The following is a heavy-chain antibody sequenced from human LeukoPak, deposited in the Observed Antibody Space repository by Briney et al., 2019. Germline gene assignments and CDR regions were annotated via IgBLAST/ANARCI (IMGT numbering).Heavy chain of an antibody. CDR1: GFTFSSYG. Sequence: PGRSLRLSCAASGFTFSSYGMHWVRQAPGKGLEWVAVISYDGSNKYYADSVKGRFTISRDNSKNTLYLQMNSLRAEDTAVYYCAKIGTRIVGATSYFDYWGQGTLVTVSS. V-gene: IGHV3-30*18. J-gene: IGHJ4*02. CDR2: ISYDGSNK. CDR3: AKIGTRIVGATSYFDY. D-gene: IGHD1-26*01.